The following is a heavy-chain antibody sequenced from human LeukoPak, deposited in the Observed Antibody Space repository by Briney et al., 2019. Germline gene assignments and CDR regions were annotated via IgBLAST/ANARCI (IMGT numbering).Heavy chain of an antibody. V-gene: IGHV3-7*01. J-gene: IGHJ4*02. CDR1: GFSFSSYW. CDR2: IKQDESEK. D-gene: IGHD1-14*01. CDR3: ATSSPRNYFDH. Sequence: GGSLRLSCAASGFSFSSYWMGWVRQAPGKGLEWVANIKQDESEKYYVDSVKGRFTISRDNAKNSLYLQMNSLRAGDTAVYYCATSSPRNYFDHWGQGTLVTVSS.